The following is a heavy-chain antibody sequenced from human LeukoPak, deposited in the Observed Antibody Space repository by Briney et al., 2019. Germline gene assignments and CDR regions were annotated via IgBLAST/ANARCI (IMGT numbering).Heavy chain of an antibody. J-gene: IGHJ3*02. D-gene: IGHD3-10*01. Sequence: ASVKVSCKASGYIFTSYYMHWVRQAPAQGLEWMGIINPSGGSTSYAQKFQGRVTMTRDTSTSTVYMELSSLRSEDTAVYYCARQVVRGVIGQNAFDIWGQGTMVTVSS. CDR1: GYIFTSYY. CDR3: ARQVVRGVIGQNAFDI. V-gene: IGHV1-46*01. CDR2: INPSGGST.